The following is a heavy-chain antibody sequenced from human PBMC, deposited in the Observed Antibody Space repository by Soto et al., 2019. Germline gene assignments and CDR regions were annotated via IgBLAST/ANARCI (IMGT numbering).Heavy chain of an antibody. J-gene: IGHJ3*02. CDR3: ARVREGYTAIHDAFDI. Sequence: EVQLVESGGGLVKPGGSLRLSCAASGFTFSSYSMNWVRQAPGKGLEWVSSISSSSSYIYYADSVKGRFTISRDNAKNSLYLQMNSLRAEDTAVYYCARVREGYTAIHDAFDIWGQGTMVTVSS. CDR1: GFTFSSYS. V-gene: IGHV3-21*01. CDR2: ISSSSSYI. D-gene: IGHD2-2*02.